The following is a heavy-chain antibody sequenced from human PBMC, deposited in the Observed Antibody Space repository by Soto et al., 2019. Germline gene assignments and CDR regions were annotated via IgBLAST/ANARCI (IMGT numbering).Heavy chain of an antibody. V-gene: IGHV4-39*01. Sequence: QLQLQESGPGLVKPSETLSLTCSLSGGSISSTFYYWGWIRQPPGKGLEWIGSIYYSGTTFYNASLKGRVTIPVDTAKNHYSLRLTSISATDTAVYFCARQKWEQPKWFDPWGQGTLGTVSS. CDR3: ARQKWEQPKWFDP. J-gene: IGHJ5*02. CDR2: IYYSGTT. CDR1: GGSISSTFYY. D-gene: IGHD1-26*01.